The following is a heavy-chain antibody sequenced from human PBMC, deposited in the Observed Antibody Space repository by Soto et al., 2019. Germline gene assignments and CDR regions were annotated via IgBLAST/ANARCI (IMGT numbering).Heavy chain of an antibody. CDR1: GFSLSTSGVG. CDR2: FYWDEDK. V-gene: IGHV2-5*02. CDR3: AHRQRTVYFDY. J-gene: IGHJ4*02. Sequence: QITLKESVPTLVNPTQTLTLTCTFSGFSLSTSGVGVGWIRQPPGKALEWLALFYWDEDKRYSPSLKSRLTITKDTSKNQVVLTMTNMDPVDTATYYCAHRQRTVYFDYWGQGTLVTVSS. D-gene: IGHD4-17*01.